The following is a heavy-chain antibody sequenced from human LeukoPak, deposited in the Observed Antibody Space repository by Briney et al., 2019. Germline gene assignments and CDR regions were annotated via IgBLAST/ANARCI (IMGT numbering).Heavy chain of an antibody. J-gene: IGHJ4*02. V-gene: IGHV1-2*02. CDR1: GYTFTGYY. CDR3: ARATYYYDSSGYSS. D-gene: IGHD3-22*01. Sequence: ASVKVSCKASGYTFTGYYMHWVRQAPGQGLEWMGWINPNSGGTNYARKFQGRVTMTRDTSISTAYMELSRLRSDDTAVYYCARATYYYDSSGYSSWGQGTLVTVSS. CDR2: INPNSGGT.